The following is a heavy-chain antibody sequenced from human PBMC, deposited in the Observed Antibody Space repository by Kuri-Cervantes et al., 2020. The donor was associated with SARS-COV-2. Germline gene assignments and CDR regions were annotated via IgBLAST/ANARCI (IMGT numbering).Heavy chain of an antibody. CDR1: GGTFSSYA. J-gene: IGHJ3*02. CDR2: IIPIFGTA. Sequence: SVKVSCKASGGTFSSYAISWVRQAPGQGLEWMGRIIPIFGTANYAQKFQGSVTITADKSTSTAYMELSSLRSEDTAVYYCASSIAAAGWDAFDIWGQGTMVTVSS. V-gene: IGHV1-69*06. CDR3: ASSIAAAGWDAFDI. D-gene: IGHD6-13*01.